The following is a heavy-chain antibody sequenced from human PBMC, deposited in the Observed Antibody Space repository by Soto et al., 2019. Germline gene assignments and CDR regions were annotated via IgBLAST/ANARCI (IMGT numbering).Heavy chain of an antibody. CDR2: IIPIVGTA. CDR3: ARESGCSGGSCYSEGYWFDP. CDR1: GGTFSSYA. V-gene: IGHV1-69*01. D-gene: IGHD2-15*01. Sequence: QVQLVQSGAEVKKPGSSVKVSCKASGGTFSSYALSWVRQAPGQGLEWMGGIIPIVGTANYAQKFQGRVTITADESTSTAYMELSSLGSEDTDVYYCARESGCSGGSCYSEGYWFDPWGQGTLVTVSS. J-gene: IGHJ5*02.